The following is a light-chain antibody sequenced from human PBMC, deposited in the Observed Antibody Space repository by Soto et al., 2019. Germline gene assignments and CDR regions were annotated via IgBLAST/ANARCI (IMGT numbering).Light chain of an antibody. CDR3: SSYSTSCFYV. CDR2: GVT. CDR1: SSDIGFYNY. V-gene: IGLV2-14*03. Sequence: QSVLTQPASVSGSPGQSITISCTGTSSDIGFYNYVSWYQQYPGKAPNLLIYGVTNRPSGVSYRFSGSKSGSTASLTISGLRDEDEADYYCSSYSTSCFYVFGTGTKVTVL. J-gene: IGLJ1*01.